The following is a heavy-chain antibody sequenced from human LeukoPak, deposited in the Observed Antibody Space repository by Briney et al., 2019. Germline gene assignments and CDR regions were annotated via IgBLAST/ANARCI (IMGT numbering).Heavy chain of an antibody. D-gene: IGHD3-10*01. CDR3: ARGSPFGNPHV. Sequence: PSETLSLTCAVYGGSFSGYYWSWIRQPPGKGLEWIGEINHSGSTNYNPSLTSRVTISVDTSKNQFSLKLSSVTAADTAVYYCARGSPFGNPHVWGQGTMVTVSS. J-gene: IGHJ3*01. V-gene: IGHV4-34*01. CDR2: INHSGST. CDR1: GGSFSGYY.